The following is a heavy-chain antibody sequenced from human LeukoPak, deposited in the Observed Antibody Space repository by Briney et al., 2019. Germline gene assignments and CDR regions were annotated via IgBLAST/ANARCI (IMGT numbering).Heavy chain of an antibody. CDR2: ISYDESNK. CDR3: AKETLGYCSGGSCQGLNY. D-gene: IGHD2-15*01. Sequence: GGSLRLSCAASGFTLTIYGMYWVRQPPGKGLEWVAMISYDESNKYYTDPVKGRFTISRDNSKNTLYLQMNSLRAEDTAIYYCAKETLGYCSGGSCQGLNYWGQGTLVTVSS. V-gene: IGHV3-30*18. CDR1: GFTLTIYG. J-gene: IGHJ4*02.